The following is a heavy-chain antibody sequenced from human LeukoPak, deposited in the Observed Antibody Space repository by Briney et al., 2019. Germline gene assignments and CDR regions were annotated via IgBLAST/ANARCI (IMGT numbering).Heavy chain of an antibody. CDR3: ARTSIYYDSSGYRS. V-gene: IGHV4-39*07. J-gene: IGHJ5*02. D-gene: IGHD3-22*01. CDR1: GGSISSGDYY. CDR2: INHSGST. Sequence: PSETLSLTCTVSGGSISSGDYYWSWIRQPPGKGLEWIGEINHSGSTNYNPSLKSRVTISVDTSKNQFSLKLSSVTAADTAVYYRARTSIYYDSSGYRSWGQGTLVTVSS.